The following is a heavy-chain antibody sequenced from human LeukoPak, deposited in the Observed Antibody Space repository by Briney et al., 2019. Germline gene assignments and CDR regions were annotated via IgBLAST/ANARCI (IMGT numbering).Heavy chain of an antibody. Sequence: PSETLSLTCTVSGGSISSYYWSWIRQPPGKGLEWIGYIYYSGSTNYNPSLKSRVTISVDTSKNQFSLKLSSVTAADTAVYYCASSSYYYDSSGYSLTFDYWGQGTLVTVSS. V-gene: IGHV4-59*08. CDR3: ASSSYYYDSSGYSLTFDY. J-gene: IGHJ4*02. D-gene: IGHD3-22*01. CDR1: GGSISSYY. CDR2: IYYSGST.